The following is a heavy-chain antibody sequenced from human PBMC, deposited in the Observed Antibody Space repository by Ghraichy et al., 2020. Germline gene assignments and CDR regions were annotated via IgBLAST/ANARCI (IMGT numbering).Heavy chain of an antibody. D-gene: IGHD1-14*01. Sequence: SCAASGFTFSSYSMTWVRQSPGKGLEWVSRINTDGSTTNYADSVKGRFTISRDNDKNTVYLQMNSLRAKDTAVYYCARARRILTTRTRYFDLWGRGTLITVSS. CDR3: ARARRILTTRTRYFDL. CDR1: GFTFSSYS. V-gene: IGHV3-74*01. J-gene: IGHJ2*01. CDR2: INTDGSTT.